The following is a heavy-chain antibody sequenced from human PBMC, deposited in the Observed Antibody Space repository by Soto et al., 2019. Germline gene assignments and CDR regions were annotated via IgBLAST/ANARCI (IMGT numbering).Heavy chain of an antibody. D-gene: IGHD1-20*01. V-gene: IGHV4-39*01. CDR2: MSYSGGT. J-gene: IGHJ4*02. Sequence: QLQLQESGPGLVKPSETLSLTCTVSGGSISSSSYYWGWIRQPPGKGLESIGSMSYSGGTNYNPSLNSRVTISVDTSKNQFSLKLSSVTAADTAVYYCEAGITGTLRAYYFDYWGQGTLVTVSS. CDR1: GGSISSSSYY. CDR3: EAGITGTLRAYYFDY.